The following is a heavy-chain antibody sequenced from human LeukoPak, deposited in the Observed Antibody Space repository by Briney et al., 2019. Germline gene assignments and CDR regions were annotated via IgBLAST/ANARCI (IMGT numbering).Heavy chain of an antibody. V-gene: IGHV3-30*04. CDR1: GLTFSSYA. D-gene: IGHD4-17*01. CDR2: ISLEGINK. J-gene: IGHJ6*03. CDR3: ARDPERNYGAIYYYYYMDV. Sequence: GGSWRLSWEASGLTFSSYAMHWVRQAPGKGLEWGAVISLEGINKYYADSVKGRFTISRDNSKNTLYLQMNSLRAEDTAVYYCARDPERNYGAIYYYYYMDVWGKGTTVTVSS.